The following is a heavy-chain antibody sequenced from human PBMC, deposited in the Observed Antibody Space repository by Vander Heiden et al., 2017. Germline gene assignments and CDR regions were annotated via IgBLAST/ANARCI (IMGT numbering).Heavy chain of an antibody. Sequence: EVQLLESGGGLLLPGGSLRVSCTVSGFTFKNYAMSWVRQAPGKGLEWVSFISGTGADTYYPDSVKGRFTTSRDNSKNTLYLQMNNLRADDTAVYYCAKDGGPMKGAFDIWGQGTVVIVSS. J-gene: IGHJ3*02. CDR2: ISGTGADT. D-gene: IGHD3-16*01. CDR1: GFTFKNYA. CDR3: AKDGGPMKGAFDI. V-gene: IGHV3-23*01.